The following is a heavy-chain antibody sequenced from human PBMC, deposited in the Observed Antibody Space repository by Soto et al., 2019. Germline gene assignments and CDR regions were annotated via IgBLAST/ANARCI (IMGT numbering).Heavy chain of an antibody. CDR1: GGSISSSSYY. Sequence: SETLSLTCTVSGGSISSSSYYWGWIRQPPGKGLEWIGSIYYSGSTYYNPSLKSRVTISVDTSKNPFSLKLSSVTAADTAVYYCARLGGGGDYDFWSGYPTEPAWGQGTLVTVSS. J-gene: IGHJ5*02. CDR3: ARLGGGGDYDFWSGYPTEPA. CDR2: IYYSGST. V-gene: IGHV4-39*01. D-gene: IGHD3-3*01.